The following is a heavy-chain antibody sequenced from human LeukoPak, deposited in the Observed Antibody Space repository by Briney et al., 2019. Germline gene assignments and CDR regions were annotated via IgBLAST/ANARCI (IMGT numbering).Heavy chain of an antibody. CDR1: GFTFSNYG. V-gene: IGHV3-30*02. CDR3: ARAARVVPAAIDYFDY. CDR2: IRYDGSNK. Sequence: GGSLRLSCTASGFTFSNYGMHWVRQAPGKGLEWVTFIRYDGSNKDYADSVKGRFTISRDNAKNTLYLQMNSLRAEDTAVYYCARAARVVPAAIDYFDYWGQGTLVTVSS. D-gene: IGHD2-2*01. J-gene: IGHJ4*02.